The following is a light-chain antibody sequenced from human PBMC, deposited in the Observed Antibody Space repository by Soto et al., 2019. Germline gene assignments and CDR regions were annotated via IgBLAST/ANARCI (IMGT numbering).Light chain of an antibody. Sequence: QSVLTQPPSVSGAPGQRVTISCTGSSSNIGAGHVVHWYQQFPGRAPNLLIYGSTNRPSGVPDRFSGSKSGTSASLAITGLQAEDEADYYCQPYDNGLSAPVFGGGTKLTVL. CDR3: QPYDNGLSAPV. CDR1: SSNIGAGHV. CDR2: GST. J-gene: IGLJ2*01. V-gene: IGLV1-40*01.